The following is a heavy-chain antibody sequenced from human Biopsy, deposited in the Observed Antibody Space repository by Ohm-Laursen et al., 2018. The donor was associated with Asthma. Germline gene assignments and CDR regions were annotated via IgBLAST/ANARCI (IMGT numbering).Heavy chain of an antibody. Sequence: SVKVSCKASGGTFSSYAISWVRQAPGQGLEWMGIINPSGGSTSYAQKFQGRVTTTRDTSTSTVYMELSSLRSEDTAVYYCARAGALIVGATMGYWGQGTLVTVSS. CDR1: GGTFSSYA. V-gene: IGHV1-46*01. CDR3: ARAGALIVGATMGY. D-gene: IGHD1-26*01. J-gene: IGHJ4*02. CDR2: INPSGGST.